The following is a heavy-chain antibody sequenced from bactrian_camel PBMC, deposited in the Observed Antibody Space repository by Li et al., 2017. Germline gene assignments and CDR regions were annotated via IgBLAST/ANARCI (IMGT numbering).Heavy chain of an antibody. CDR3: AAGEDHCPDFRY. V-gene: IGHV3S1*01. CDR2: MKIGDGKT. Sequence: HVQLVESGGGSVQAGGSLRLSCVASESPFTRRRMAWFREAPGKGLEWVSTMKIGDGKTSSADSVKGRFTISQDNAKNTLYLLLNSLKPEDTAMYYCAAGEDHCPDFRYWGQGTQVTVS. J-gene: IGHJ6*01. CDR1: ESPFTRRR. D-gene: IGHD3*01.